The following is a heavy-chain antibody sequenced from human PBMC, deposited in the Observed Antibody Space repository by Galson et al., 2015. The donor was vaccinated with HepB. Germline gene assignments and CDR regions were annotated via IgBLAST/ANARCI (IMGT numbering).Heavy chain of an antibody. Sequence: SVKVSCKASGGTFSSYTISWVRQAPGQGLEWMGRIIPILGIANYAQKFQGRVTITADKSTSTAYMELSSLRSEDTAVYYCAREYGGYDIPLPEGYYYYGMDVWGQGTTVTVSS. CDR3: AREYGGYDIPLPEGYYYYGMDV. V-gene: IGHV1-69*04. D-gene: IGHD5-12*01. J-gene: IGHJ6*02. CDR2: IIPILGIA. CDR1: GGTFSSYT.